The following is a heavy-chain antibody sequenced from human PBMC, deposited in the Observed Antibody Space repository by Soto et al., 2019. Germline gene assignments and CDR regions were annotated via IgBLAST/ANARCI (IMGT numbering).Heavy chain of an antibody. CDR1: GYTFTRYG. J-gene: IGHJ6*02. CDR2: ISGYNGDT. Sequence: QGHLVQSEAEVKKSGASVKVSCKASGYTFTRYGISWVRQAPGQGLEWMGWISGYNGDTNYAQKFQGRDSMTIDTSTTTAYMELRSLTSDDTAVYYCAKNGQPPYYYYGLDVWGQGTKVTVSS. CDR3: AKNGQPPYYYYGLDV. V-gene: IGHV1-18*01. D-gene: IGHD2-8*01.